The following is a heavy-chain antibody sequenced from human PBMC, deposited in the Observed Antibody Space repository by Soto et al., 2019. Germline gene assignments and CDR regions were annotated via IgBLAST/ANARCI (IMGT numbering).Heavy chain of an antibody. D-gene: IGHD7-27*01. J-gene: IGHJ4*02. Sequence: VQLPESGPGLVKPSQTLSLTCTVSGGSISRGDSYWSWIRQPPGRGLGWLGYIYYSGSTYYNPSLKRRIGRSLDTSKNHCSLKLSSGNAADTDVYYLVRDGRSGWGQDYWGQGTLVTGSA. CDR2: IYYSGST. V-gene: IGHV4-30-4*01. CDR3: VRDGRSGWGQDY. CDR1: GGSISRGDSY.